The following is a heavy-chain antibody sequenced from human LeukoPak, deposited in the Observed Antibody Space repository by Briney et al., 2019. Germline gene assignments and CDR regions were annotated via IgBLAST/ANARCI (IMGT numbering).Heavy chain of an antibody. CDR3: ARDHRLGVMVAYGMDV. V-gene: IGHV1-18*01. D-gene: IGHD2-21*01. J-gene: IGHJ6*02. Sequence: ASVTVSCKASGYTLTNYGISWLRQAPGQGLEWMGWISAYSGNTNYAQKFQGRVTMTTDTSTSTAYMELRSLRSDDTAVYYCARDHRLGVMVAYGMDVWGQGTTVTVSS. CDR1: GYTLTNYG. CDR2: ISAYSGNT.